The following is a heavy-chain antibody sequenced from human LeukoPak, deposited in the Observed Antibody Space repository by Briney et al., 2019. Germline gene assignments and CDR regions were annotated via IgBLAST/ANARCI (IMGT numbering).Heavy chain of an antibody. CDR1: GGSISSGGYY. Sequence: PSQTLSLTCTVSGGSISSGGYYWSWIRQHPGKGLEWIGYIYYSGSTYYNPSLKSRVTISVDTSKNQFSLKLSSVTAADTAVYYCARSYYDSSGYENPLFDYWGQGTLVTVSS. J-gene: IGHJ4*02. CDR2: IYYSGST. V-gene: IGHV4-31*03. CDR3: ARSYYDSSGYENPLFDY. D-gene: IGHD3-22*01.